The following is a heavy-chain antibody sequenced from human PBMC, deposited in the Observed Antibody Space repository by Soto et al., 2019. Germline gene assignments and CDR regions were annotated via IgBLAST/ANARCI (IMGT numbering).Heavy chain of an antibody. D-gene: IGHD2-15*01. CDR3: ASAPVVTPVDRYFDL. CDR2: ISSSSSTI. Sequence: GGSLRLSCAASGFTFSSYSMNWVRQAPGKGLEWVSYISSSSSTIYYADSVKGRFTISRDNAKNSLYLQMNSLRDEDTAVYYCASAPVVTPVDRYFDLWGRGTLVTVSS. CDR1: GFTFSSYS. J-gene: IGHJ2*01. V-gene: IGHV3-48*02.